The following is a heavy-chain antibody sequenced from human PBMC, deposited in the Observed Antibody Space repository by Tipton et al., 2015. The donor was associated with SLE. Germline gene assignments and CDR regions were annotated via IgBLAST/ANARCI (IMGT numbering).Heavy chain of an antibody. CDR2: IFYTGVT. CDR1: GGSINLYY. J-gene: IGHJ6*02. D-gene: IGHD6-13*01. V-gene: IGHV4-59*01. CDR3: AKEVFDSSSWSVYYYYGMDV. Sequence: TLSLTCTISGGSINLYYWSWIRQPPGKGLEWIGYIFYTGVTNHNPSLKSRVAMSIDTSKKQFSLKLNNVTAADTAVYYCAKEVFDSSSWSVYYYYGMDVWGQGTTVTVSS.